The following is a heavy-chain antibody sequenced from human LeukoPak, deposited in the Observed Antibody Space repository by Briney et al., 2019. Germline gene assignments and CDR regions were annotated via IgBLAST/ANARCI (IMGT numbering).Heavy chain of an antibody. CDR2: ISSSSSTI. Sequence: PGGSLRLSCAASGFTFSSYSMNWVRQAPGKGLEWVSYISSSSSTIYYADSVKGRFTISRDNAKNSLYLQMNSLRAEDTAVYYCARDPIAAAGVAAFDIWGQGTRVTVSS. CDR1: GFTFSSYS. V-gene: IGHV3-48*01. D-gene: IGHD6-13*01. J-gene: IGHJ3*02. CDR3: ARDPIAAAGVAAFDI.